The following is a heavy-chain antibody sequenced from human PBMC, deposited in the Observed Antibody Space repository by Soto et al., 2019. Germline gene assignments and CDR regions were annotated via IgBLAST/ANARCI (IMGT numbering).Heavy chain of an antibody. D-gene: IGHD6-19*01. J-gene: IGHJ6*02. CDR2: IYYSGST. CDR3: ARGPVAGDYYGMDV. CDR1: GGSISSGDYY. Sequence: SETLSLTCTVSGGSISSGDYYWSWIRQPPGKGLEWIGYIYYSGSTYYNPSLKSRVTISVDTPKNQFSLKLSSVTAADTAVYYCARGPVAGDYYGMDVWGQGTTVTVSS. V-gene: IGHV4-30-4*01.